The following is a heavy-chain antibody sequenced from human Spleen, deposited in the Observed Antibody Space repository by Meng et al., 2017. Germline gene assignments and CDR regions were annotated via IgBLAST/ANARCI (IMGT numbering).Heavy chain of an antibody. Sequence: VQLQESGPGLVKPSGTLSLTCAVSGGSISSDNWWSWVRQPPGKGLEWIGEIYHSGSANYNPSLKSRVTISVDTSKNQFSLNLMSVTAADTAVYYCASNGWYCLDYWGQGTLVTVSS. CDR2: IYHSGSA. CDR3: ASNGWYCLDY. CDR1: GGSISSDNW. J-gene: IGHJ4*02. V-gene: IGHV4-4*02. D-gene: IGHD2-8*02.